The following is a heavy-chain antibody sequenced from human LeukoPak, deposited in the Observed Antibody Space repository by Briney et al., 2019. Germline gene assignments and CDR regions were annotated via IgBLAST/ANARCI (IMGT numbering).Heavy chain of an antibody. CDR3: ARGLWFGDENPPYFDY. J-gene: IGHJ4*02. Sequence: NPSETLSLTCSVSGGSISSSNYYWSWIRQPAGKGLEWIGRIYTSESTNYNPSLKSRVTISVDTSRNQFSLKLSSVTAADTAVYYCARGLWFGDENPPYFDYWGQGILVTVSS. D-gene: IGHD3-10*01. CDR2: IYTSEST. CDR1: GGSISSSNYY. V-gene: IGHV4-61*02.